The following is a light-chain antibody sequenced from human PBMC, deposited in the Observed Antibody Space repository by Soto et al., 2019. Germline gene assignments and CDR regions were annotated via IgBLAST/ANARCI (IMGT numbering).Light chain of an antibody. CDR3: CSYAGSSTVI. CDR1: SSDVGSYNL. Sequence: QSVLTQPASVSGSPGQSITISCTGTSSDVGSYNLVSWYQQHPGKAPKLMIYERSKRPSGVSNRFSGSKSGNTASLTISGLQAEDEADYYCCSYAGSSTVIFGGGTQLTVL. J-gene: IGLJ2*01. V-gene: IGLV2-23*01. CDR2: ERS.